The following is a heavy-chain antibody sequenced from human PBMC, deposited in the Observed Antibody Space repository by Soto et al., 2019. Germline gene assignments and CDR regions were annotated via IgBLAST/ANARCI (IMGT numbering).Heavy chain of an antibody. D-gene: IGHD6-6*01. CDR1: GFPFINFA. J-gene: IGHJ6*02. Sequence: PGGTLRLSCAASGFPFINFAMSWVRQSPGRGLEWVSAISGTGSRTWYADSVRGRFTVSRDNSKNTLYLQMNSLRDEDTAVYYCARDHGVYSSSSWGDFGMDVWGQGTTVTVSS. CDR3: ARDHGVYSSSSWGDFGMDV. V-gene: IGHV3-23*01. CDR2: ISGTGSRT.